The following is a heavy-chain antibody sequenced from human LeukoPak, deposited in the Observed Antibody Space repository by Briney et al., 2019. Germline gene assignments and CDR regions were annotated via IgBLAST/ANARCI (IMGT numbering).Heavy chain of an antibody. CDR3: AKGTSSSCYSAPNY. D-gene: IGHD2-15*01. Sequence: PGGSLRLSCVASGFTFSHFAMSWVRHTPGKGLEWVSAISGSGSKTYYLESVKGRFTISRDNSKNTLSLQLNSLRAEDTAVYYCAKGTSSSCYSAPNYWGQGTLVTVSS. CDR2: ISGSGSKT. CDR1: GFTFSHFA. J-gene: IGHJ4*02. V-gene: IGHV3-23*01.